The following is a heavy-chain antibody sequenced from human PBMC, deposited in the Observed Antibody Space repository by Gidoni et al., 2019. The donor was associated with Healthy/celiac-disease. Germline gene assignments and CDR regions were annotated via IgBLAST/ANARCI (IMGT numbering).Heavy chain of an antibody. CDR3: AGNIEEQQGPYGMDV. Sequence: QVQLQESGPGLVKPSETLSLTCTVAGYSISSGYYWGWIRQPPGKGLEWIGRIYHSGSTYYNPSLKSRVTISVDTSKNQFSLKLSSVTAADTAVYYCAGNIEEQQGPYGMDVWGQGTTVTVSS. CDR1: GYSISSGYY. J-gene: IGHJ6*02. V-gene: IGHV4-38-2*02. CDR2: IYHSGST. D-gene: IGHD6-13*01.